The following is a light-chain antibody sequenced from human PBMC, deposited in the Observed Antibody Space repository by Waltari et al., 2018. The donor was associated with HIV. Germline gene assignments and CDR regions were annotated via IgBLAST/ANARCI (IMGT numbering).Light chain of an antibody. CDR2: TAS. V-gene: IGKV1-9*01. CDR1: QGISSY. J-gene: IGKJ3*01. CDR3: QRLNSYRFT. Sequence: DSQLTQSPSFLSASVGDRVTITCRASQGISSYLAWYQQKPVKAPKLLIYTASILQSGVPSRFSGSGSGTEFTLTISSLQPEDFATYYCQRLNSYRFTFGPGTKVDIK.